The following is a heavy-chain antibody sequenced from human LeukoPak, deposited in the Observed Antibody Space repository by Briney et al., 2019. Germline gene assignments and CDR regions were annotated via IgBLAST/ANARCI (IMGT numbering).Heavy chain of an antibody. CDR1: GYTFTGYY. CDR3: ARDGMGVEPAAPISKINWFDT. D-gene: IGHD2-2*01. J-gene: IGHJ5*02. CDR2: INPSGGST. Sequence: ASVKVSCKASGYTFTGYYMHWVRQAPGQGLEWMGIINPSGGSTSYAQKFQGRVTMTRDTSISTAYMELRRLRSDGTAVYYCARDGMGVEPAAPISKINWFDTWGQGTLVTVSS. V-gene: IGHV1-46*01.